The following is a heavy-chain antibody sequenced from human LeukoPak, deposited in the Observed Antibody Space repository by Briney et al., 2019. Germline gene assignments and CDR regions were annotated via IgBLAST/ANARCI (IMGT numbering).Heavy chain of an antibody. J-gene: IGHJ4*02. D-gene: IGHD3-10*01. CDR1: GFTFDDYA. V-gene: IGHV3-23*01. CDR2: ISGSGGST. Sequence: GRSLRLSCAASGFTFDDYAMHWVRQAPGKGLEWVSGISGSGGSTYYADSVKGRFTISRDNSKNTLYLQMNSLRAEDTAVYYCAKDPFTMVRGVHDYWGQGTLVTVSS. CDR3: AKDPFTMVRGVHDY.